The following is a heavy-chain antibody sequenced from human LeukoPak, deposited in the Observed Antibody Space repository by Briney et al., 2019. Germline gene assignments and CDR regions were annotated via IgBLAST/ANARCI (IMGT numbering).Heavy chain of an antibody. CDR3: AREVIAPDSYGMDV. D-gene: IGHD6-25*01. CDR1: GYTFTSYG. Sequence: ASVKFSCKASGYTFTSYGISCVRQAPGQGLEWMGWISAYNGNTNYAQKLQGRVTMTTDTSTSTAYMELRSLRSDDTAVYYCAREVIAPDSYGMDVWGQGTTVTVSS. V-gene: IGHV1-18*01. CDR2: ISAYNGNT. J-gene: IGHJ6*02.